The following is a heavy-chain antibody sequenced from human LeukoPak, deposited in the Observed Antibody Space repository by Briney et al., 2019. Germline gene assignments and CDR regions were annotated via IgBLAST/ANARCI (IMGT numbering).Heavy chain of an antibody. CDR3: ARAEYGGNSRYHGMDV. CDR1: GFTFSNYE. CDR2: ISGSGSSM. V-gene: IGHV3-48*03. J-gene: IGHJ6*02. Sequence: PGGPLRLSCAASGFTFSNYEMNWVRQAPGKGLEWVSDISGSGSSMHYADSVKGRFTISRDNAKKSVFLQMHSLRAEDTALYYCARAEYGGNSRYHGMDVWGRGTTVTVSS. D-gene: IGHD4-23*01.